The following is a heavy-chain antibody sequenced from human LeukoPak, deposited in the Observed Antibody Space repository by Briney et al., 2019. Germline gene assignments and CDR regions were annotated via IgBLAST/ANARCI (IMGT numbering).Heavy chain of an antibody. V-gene: IGHV3-23*01. J-gene: IGHJ4*02. CDR2: ISGSGGST. CDR1: GFTVSSNY. D-gene: IGHD4-17*01. CDR3: TKGGGFDGDHVSDY. Sequence: PGGSLRLSCAVSGFTVSSNYMSWVRQAPGKGLEWVSAISGSGGSTHYADSVKGRFTISRDNSKNTLYLQMNSLRVEDTAVYFCTKGGGFDGDHVSDYWGQGTLVSVSS.